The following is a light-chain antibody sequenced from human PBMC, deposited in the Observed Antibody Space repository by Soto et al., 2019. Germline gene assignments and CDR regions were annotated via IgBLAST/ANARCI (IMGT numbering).Light chain of an antibody. V-gene: IGKV1-39*01. CDR3: QQSSSTPLT. Sequence: DIQMTQSPSSLSASVGDRVTITCRASQSISSYLNWYQQKPGKAPKLLIYAASSLQSGVPSRFSGSGSGTDFTLTISSLQPEDFATYYCQQSSSTPLTCGGGTKVEIK. CDR2: AAS. J-gene: IGKJ4*01. CDR1: QSISSY.